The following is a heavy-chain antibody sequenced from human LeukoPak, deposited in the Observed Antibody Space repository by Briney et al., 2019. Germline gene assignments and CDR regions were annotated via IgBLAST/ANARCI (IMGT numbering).Heavy chain of an antibody. CDR2: IYSGGST. Sequence: GGSLRLSCAASGFTVSSNYMSWVSQAPGKGLEWVSVIYSGGSTYYTDSVKVRFTISRDNSKNALYLQMNSLRAEDTAVYYCARVTANGGSRHFDYWGQGTLVTVSS. CDR3: ARVTANGGSRHFDY. D-gene: IGHD2-15*01. V-gene: IGHV3-66*02. CDR1: GFTVSSNY. J-gene: IGHJ4*02.